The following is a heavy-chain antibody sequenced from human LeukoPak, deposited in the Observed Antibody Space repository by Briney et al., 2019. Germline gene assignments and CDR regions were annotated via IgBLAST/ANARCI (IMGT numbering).Heavy chain of an antibody. V-gene: IGHV1-69*13. D-gene: IGHD2-15*01. CDR2: IIPIFGTA. Sequence: SVKVSCKASGGTFSSYAISWVRQAPGQGLEWMGGIIPIFGTANYAQRFQGRVTITADESTSTAYMELSSLRSEDTAVYYCASGYCSGGSCYSFERYFDYWGQGTLVTVSS. CDR1: GGTFSSYA. J-gene: IGHJ4*02. CDR3: ASGYCSGGSCYSFERYFDY.